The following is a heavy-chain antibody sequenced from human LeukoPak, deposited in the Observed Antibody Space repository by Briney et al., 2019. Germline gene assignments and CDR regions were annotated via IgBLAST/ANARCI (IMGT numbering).Heavy chain of an antibody. D-gene: IGHD5-24*01. J-gene: IGHJ4*02. CDR3: ARRGRDGYNPLYYFDY. Sequence: GESLKISCKGSGYSFTSYWIGWVRQMPGKGLEWMGIIYPGDSDTRYSPSFQGQVTISADKSISTAYLQWSSLKASDTAMYYCARRGRDGYNPLYYFDYWGQGTLVTVSS. CDR1: GYSFTSYW. V-gene: IGHV5-51*01. CDR2: IYPGDSDT.